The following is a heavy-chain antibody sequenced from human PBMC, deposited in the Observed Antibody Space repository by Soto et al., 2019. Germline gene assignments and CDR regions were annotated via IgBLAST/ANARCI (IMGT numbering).Heavy chain of an antibody. D-gene: IGHD5-18*01. V-gene: IGHV4-59*08. CDR3: ARHRYSYGVYYFDY. J-gene: IGHJ4*02. Sequence: PSETLSLTCIVAGGSLSNYYGIWLRPPPGKGLEWIGYIYYSGSTNYNPSLTSRVTISVDTSKNQFSLKLSSVTAADTAVYYCARHRYSYGVYYFDYWGQGTLVTVSS. CDR1: GGSLSNYY. CDR2: IYYSGST.